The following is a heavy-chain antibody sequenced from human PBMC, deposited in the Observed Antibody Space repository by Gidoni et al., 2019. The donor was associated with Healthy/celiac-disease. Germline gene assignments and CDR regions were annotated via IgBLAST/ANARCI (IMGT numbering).Heavy chain of an antibody. CDR2: INHSGST. Sequence: QVQLQPCGAALLTPSETLSLTCAVYVGSFSGYYCSCIRQPPGKGLEWLGEINHSGSTNYNPALKSRVTISVDTYKNQFSLKLSSVTAADTAVYYWARGKYGSGSYYSRMNYYDYGMDVWGQGTTVTVAS. CDR3: ARGKYGSGSYYSRMNYYDYGMDV. V-gene: IGHV4-34*01. CDR1: VGSFSGYY. J-gene: IGHJ6*02. D-gene: IGHD3-10*01.